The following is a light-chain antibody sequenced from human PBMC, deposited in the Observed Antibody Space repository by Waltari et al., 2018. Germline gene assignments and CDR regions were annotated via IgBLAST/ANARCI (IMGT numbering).Light chain of an antibody. CDR2: VAS. CDR1: PTIRNY. V-gene: IGKV1-16*01. J-gene: IGKJ4*01. Sequence: DIQMTQSPSSLSASVGDRVTIPCRASPTIRNYVVWFPQTPGKAPKSLIYVASSLQGGAPARFSGAGSGTDFTLTISSLQPEDFATYYYQQYHSYPLTFGGGTKVEVK. CDR3: QQYHSYPLT.